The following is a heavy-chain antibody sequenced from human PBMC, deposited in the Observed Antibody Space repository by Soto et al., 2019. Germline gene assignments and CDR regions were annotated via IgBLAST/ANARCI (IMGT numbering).Heavy chain of an antibody. CDR3: ATHGGDYEPNSYYYGMDV. CDR2: IYPGDSDT. CDR1: GYSFPTYW. J-gene: IGHJ6*02. D-gene: IGHD4-17*01. V-gene: IGHV5-51*01. Sequence: GESLKISCKGSGYSFPTYWIAWVRQMPGKGLEWMGIIYPGDSDTIYRPSFQGQVTISADKSINTAYLQWSSLKASDSAMYYCATHGGDYEPNSYYYGMDVWGQGTTVTVSS.